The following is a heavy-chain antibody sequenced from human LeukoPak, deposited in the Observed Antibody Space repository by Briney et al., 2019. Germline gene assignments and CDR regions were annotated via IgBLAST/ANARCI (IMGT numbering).Heavy chain of an antibody. V-gene: IGHV3-11*04. D-gene: IGHD3-10*02. Sequence: LSLTCTVSGGSISNTSYYWGWIRQPPGKGLEWVSYISSSGSTIYYADSVKGRFAISRDNAKNSLYLQMNSLRAEDTAVYYCAELGITTIGGVWGKGTTVTISS. CDR1: GGSISNTSYY. CDR2: ISSSGSTI. CDR3: AELGITTIGGV. J-gene: IGHJ6*04.